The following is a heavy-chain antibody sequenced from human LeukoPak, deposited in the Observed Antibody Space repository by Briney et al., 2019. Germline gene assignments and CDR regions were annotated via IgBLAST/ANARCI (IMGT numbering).Heavy chain of an antibody. CDR1: GFSLSTRGVG. V-gene: IGHV2-5*02. J-gene: IGHJ4*02. D-gene: IGHD3-10*01. CDR3: AHSPAYGSGNWY. Sequence: ESGPTLVKPTQTLTLTCTFSGFSLSTRGVGVGWTRQPPGKALEWLALIYWDDDKRYSPSLKSRLTITKDTSKNQVVLTMTNMDPVDTATYYCAHSPAYGSGNWYWGQGALVTVSS. CDR2: IYWDDDK.